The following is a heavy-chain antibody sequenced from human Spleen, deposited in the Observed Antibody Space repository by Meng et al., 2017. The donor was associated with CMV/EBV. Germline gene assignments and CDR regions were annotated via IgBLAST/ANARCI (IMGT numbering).Heavy chain of an antibody. CDR1: GFTFDDYA. J-gene: IGHJ4*02. V-gene: IGHV3-9*01. D-gene: IGHD3-22*01. CDR3: ARSGISTMSFDY. Sequence: GGSLRLSCAASGFTFDDYAMHWVRQAPGKGLEWVSGISWNSGSIGYADSVKGRFTISRDNAKDSLYLQMDSLRAEDTALYYCARSGISTMSFDYWGQGTVVTVSS. CDR2: ISWNSGSI.